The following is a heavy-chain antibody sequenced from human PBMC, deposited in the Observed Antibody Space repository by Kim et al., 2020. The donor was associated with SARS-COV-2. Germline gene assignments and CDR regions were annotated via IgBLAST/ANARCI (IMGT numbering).Heavy chain of an antibody. CDR2: ISWSSGTV. CDR3: AKETGVAPNTYYFDH. D-gene: IGHD2-8*02. V-gene: IGHV3-9*01. Sequence: FEGRSMLWVRKVQGKGLEWVSSISWSSGTVTYVDSVKGRFATSRDNANNVLYLQMSSLKSDDTGIYFCAKETGVAPNTYYFDHWGPGSLAT. J-gene: IGHJ5*02. CDR1: FEGRS.